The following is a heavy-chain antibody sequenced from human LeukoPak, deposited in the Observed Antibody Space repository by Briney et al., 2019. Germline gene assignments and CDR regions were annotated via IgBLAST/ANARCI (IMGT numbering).Heavy chain of an antibody. J-gene: IGHJ4*02. CDR2: VYHTGTS. CDR3: TRDVNGGHFDS. V-gene: IGHV4-59*12. D-gene: IGHD2-8*01. CDR1: GASINDYY. Sequence: KPSETLSLTCSVSGASINDYYWTWIRQPPGKGLEWLGYVYHTGTSGYHPSLKSRVAMSLDTSKNQVSLKLSSVTAADTAVYFCTRDVNGGHFDSWGQGTLVTVSS.